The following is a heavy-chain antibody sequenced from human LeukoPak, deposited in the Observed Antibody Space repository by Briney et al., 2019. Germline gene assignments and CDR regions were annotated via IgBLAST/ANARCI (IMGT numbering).Heavy chain of an antibody. Sequence: RGSLRLSCAASGFTFSSYNMNWVRQAPGKGLEWVSYITSGSGTIYYADSVKGRFTISRDNARNSLYLQMNSLRAEDTAVYYCARDRSSAYWGQGTLVTVSS. J-gene: IGHJ4*02. V-gene: IGHV3-48*01. CDR3: ARDRSSAY. D-gene: IGHD2-15*01. CDR1: GFTFSSYN. CDR2: ITSGSGTI.